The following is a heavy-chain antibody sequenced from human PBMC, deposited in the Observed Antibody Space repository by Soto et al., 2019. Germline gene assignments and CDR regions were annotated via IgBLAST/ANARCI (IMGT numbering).Heavy chain of an antibody. D-gene: IGHD6-13*01. CDR1: GGSISSYY. Sequence: SETLSLTCTVSGGSISSYYWSWIRQPPGKGLEWIGYIYYSGSTNYNPSLKSLVTKSVDTSKNQFSLKLSSVTAADTAVYYCARGIAAAGIQFQHWGQGTLVTVSS. J-gene: IGHJ1*01. CDR3: ARGIAAAGIQFQH. V-gene: IGHV4-59*01. CDR2: IYYSGST.